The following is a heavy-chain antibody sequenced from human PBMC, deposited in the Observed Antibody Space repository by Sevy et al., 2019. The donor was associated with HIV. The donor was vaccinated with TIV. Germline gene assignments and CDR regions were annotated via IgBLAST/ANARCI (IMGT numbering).Heavy chain of an antibody. Sequence: ASVKVSCKASGGTFSSYAISWVRQAPGQGLEWMGGIIPIFGTANYAQKFQGRVTITADKSTSTAYMELSSLRSEDTAVYYCARNIAAAGTRGDYYYYYYMDVWGKGTTVTVSS. J-gene: IGHJ6*03. V-gene: IGHV1-69*06. CDR3: ARNIAAAGTRGDYYYYYYMDV. CDR2: IIPIFGTA. D-gene: IGHD6-13*01. CDR1: GGTFSSYA.